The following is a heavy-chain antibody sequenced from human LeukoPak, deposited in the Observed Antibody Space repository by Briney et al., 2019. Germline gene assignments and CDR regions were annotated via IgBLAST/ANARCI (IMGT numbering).Heavy chain of an antibody. D-gene: IGHD2-15*01. J-gene: IGHJ2*01. Sequence: SETLSLTCAVYGGSFSGYYWSWIRQPPGKGLEWIGEINHSGSTNYNPSLKSRVTISVDTSKNQFSLKLSSVTAADTAVYYCAREARDCSGGSCYSSTRLSPQFDLWGRGTLVTVSS. V-gene: IGHV4-34*01. CDR2: INHSGST. CDR3: AREARDCSGGSCYSSTRLSPQFDL. CDR1: GGSFSGYY.